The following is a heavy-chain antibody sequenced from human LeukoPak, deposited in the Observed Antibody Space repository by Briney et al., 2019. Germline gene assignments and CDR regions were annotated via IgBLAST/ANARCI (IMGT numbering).Heavy chain of an antibody. CDR2: IRGKAYGETT. Sequence: PGGSLRLSCAASGFTFSSYAMSWVRQAPGKGLEWVGFIRGKAYGETTDYAASVKGRFIISRDEFDSIVYLQMNSLKSEDTAVYYCARGSDSNFGARDGFDYWGQGTLVTVSS. CDR1: GFTFSSYA. D-gene: IGHD3-16*01. V-gene: IGHV3-49*04. J-gene: IGHJ4*02. CDR3: ARGSDSNFGARDGFDY.